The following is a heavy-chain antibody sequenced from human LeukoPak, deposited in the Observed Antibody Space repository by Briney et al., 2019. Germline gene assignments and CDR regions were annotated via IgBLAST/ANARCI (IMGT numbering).Heavy chain of an antibody. CDR1: GFMFNIHA. J-gene: IGHJ4*02. CDR3: ARDSLVGTTPYFDF. D-gene: IGHD1-26*01. Sequence: GTSLRLSCAASGFMFNIHAMNWVRPAPGKGLEWVAVISSDGRNKYYTDFVKGRLTISRDNSKNTLYLQINSLRGEDTALYYCARDSLVGTTPYFDFWGQGTLVTVSS. CDR2: ISSDGRNK. V-gene: IGHV3-30*04.